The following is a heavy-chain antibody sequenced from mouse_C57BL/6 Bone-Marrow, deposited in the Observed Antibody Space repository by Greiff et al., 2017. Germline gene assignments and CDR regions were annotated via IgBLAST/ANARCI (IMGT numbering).Heavy chain of an antibody. Sequence: QVQLQQPGAELVKPGSSVKMSCKASGYTFTTYPIDWLKQNPRKSLEWIGNFHPYNDDTKYNEKFKGKATLTVEKSSSTAYLELSSLTSEDSAVYYCARGYYGCHFDNWGQGTTLTVSS. CDR2: FHPYNDDT. CDR3: ARGYYGCHFDN. D-gene: IGHD2-2*01. CDR1: GYTFTTYP. V-gene: IGHV1-47*01. J-gene: IGHJ2*01.